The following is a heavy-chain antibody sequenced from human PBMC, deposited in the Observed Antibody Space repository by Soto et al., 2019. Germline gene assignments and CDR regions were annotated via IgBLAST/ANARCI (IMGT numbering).Heavy chain of an antibody. V-gene: IGHV4-61*08. D-gene: IGHD6-19*01. CDR3: TREQSDDNYFDP. CDR1: GAALSSGGYF. CDR2: IYYSGGT. J-gene: IGHJ5*02. Sequence: SETLSLTYTVSGAALSSGGYFYTWVRQPPGKGLGWLGYIYYSGGTNYNPSLKSRVTISLDKSKSQFSLRLISVTAADTAVYYCTREQSDDNYFDPWGQGTMVTVSS.